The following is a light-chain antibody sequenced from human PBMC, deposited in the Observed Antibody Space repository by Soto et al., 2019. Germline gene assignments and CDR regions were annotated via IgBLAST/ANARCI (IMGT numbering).Light chain of an antibody. CDR1: QSISTW. J-gene: IGKJ1*01. Sequence: DIQMTQSPSTLSASVGDRVTITCRASQSISTWLAWYQQKPGKASKLLIYTASNLERGVPSRFSGSGSGTEFTLTISSLQPDDFATYYCQQHNSYPRTFGQGTKVEIK. CDR3: QQHNSYPRT. V-gene: IGKV1-5*03. CDR2: TAS.